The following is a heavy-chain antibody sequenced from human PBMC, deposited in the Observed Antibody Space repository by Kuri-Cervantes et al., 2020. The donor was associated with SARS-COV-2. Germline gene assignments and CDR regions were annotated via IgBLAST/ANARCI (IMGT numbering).Heavy chain of an antibody. CDR2: IYYSGST. D-gene: IGHD2/OR15-2a*01. CDR1: GGSISSSSYY. Sequence: SETLSLTCTVSGGSISSSSYYWGWIRQPPGKGLEWIGSIYYSGSTYYNPSLKSRVTISVDTSKNQFSLKLSSVTAADTAVYYRARDGSFSPLYYYYYYMDVWGKGTTVTVSS. CDR3: ARDGSFSPLYYYYYYMDV. V-gene: IGHV4-39*07. J-gene: IGHJ6*03.